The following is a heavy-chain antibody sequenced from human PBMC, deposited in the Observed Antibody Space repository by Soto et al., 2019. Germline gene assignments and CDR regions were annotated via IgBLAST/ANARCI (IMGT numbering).Heavy chain of an antibody. J-gene: IGHJ4*02. Sequence: QVQLVESGGGVVQPGRSLRLSCAASGFTFSSYGMHWVRQAPGKGLELVAVICYDGSNKYYADSVKGRFTISRDNSKNTLYLQMNSLRAEDTAVYYCARDGGWYSSSSTFDYWGQGTLVTVSS. CDR3: ARDGGWYSSSSTFDY. D-gene: IGHD6-6*01. CDR2: ICYDGSNK. CDR1: GFTFSSYG. V-gene: IGHV3-33*01.